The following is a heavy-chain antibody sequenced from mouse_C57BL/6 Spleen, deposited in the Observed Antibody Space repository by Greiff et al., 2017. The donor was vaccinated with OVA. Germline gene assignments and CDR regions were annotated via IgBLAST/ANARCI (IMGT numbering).Heavy chain of an antibody. CDR2: IHPNSGST. CDR3: ARAYYDYDLWYFDV. J-gene: IGHJ1*03. CDR1: GYTFTSYW. D-gene: IGHD2-4*01. Sequence: VQLQQPGAELVKPGASVKLSCKASGYTFTSYWMHWVKQRPGQGLEWIGMIHPNSGSTNYNEKFKSKATLTVDKSSSTAYMQLSSLTSEDSAVYYCARAYYDYDLWYFDVWGTGTTVTVSS. V-gene: IGHV1-64*01.